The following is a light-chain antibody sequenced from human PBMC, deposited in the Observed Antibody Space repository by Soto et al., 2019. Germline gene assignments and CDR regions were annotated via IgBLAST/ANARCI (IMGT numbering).Light chain of an antibody. V-gene: IGKV3-11*01. Sequence: EIVLTQSPATLSLSPGERVTLSCRASQSVSNSLAWYQQKPGQAPRLLIYDASNRATDIPARFSGSGSGTDFTLTISSLEPEDFAVYYCQQRGNWPLTFGGGTKVEIK. J-gene: IGKJ4*01. CDR1: QSVSNS. CDR2: DAS. CDR3: QQRGNWPLT.